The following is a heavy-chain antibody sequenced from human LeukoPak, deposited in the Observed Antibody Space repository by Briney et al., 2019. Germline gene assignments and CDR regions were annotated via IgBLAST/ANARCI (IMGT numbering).Heavy chain of an antibody. Sequence: SETLSLTCAVYGGSFSGYYWSWIRQPPGKGLEWIGEINHSGSTNYNPSLKSRVTISVDTSKNQFSLKLSSVTAADRAVYYCARALDYWGEGTLVTVSS. J-gene: IGHJ4*02. V-gene: IGHV4-34*01. CDR1: GGSFSGYY. CDR3: ARALDY. CDR2: INHSGST.